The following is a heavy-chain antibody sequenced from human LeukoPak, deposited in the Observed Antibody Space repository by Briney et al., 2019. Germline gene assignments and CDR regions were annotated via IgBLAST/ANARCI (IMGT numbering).Heavy chain of an antibody. CDR2: ISNDADRE. CDR1: GFTFSTYG. V-gene: IGHV3-30*18. CDR3: AKPTRGSGNSFLIDF. J-gene: IGHJ4*02. D-gene: IGHD4-23*01. Sequence: GGSLRLSCAASGFTFSTYGMHWVRQAPGKGLEWVAVISNDADREYYGDSVKGRFSISRDNSRNTPYLQMNSLRAEDTAVYFCAKPTRGSGNSFLIDFWGQGTLVTVSS.